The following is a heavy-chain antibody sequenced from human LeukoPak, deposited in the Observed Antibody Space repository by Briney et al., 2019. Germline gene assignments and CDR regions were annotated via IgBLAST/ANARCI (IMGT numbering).Heavy chain of an antibody. CDR3: ARDRGTRAFDY. V-gene: IGHV1-69*05. J-gene: IGHJ4*02. D-gene: IGHD2-2*01. CDR2: IIPIFGTA. CDR1: GGTFNSYA. Sequence: SVKVSCKASGGTFNSYAISWVRQAPGQGLEWMGRIIPIFGTANYAQKFQGRVTITTDESTSTAYMELSSLRSEDTAVYYCARDRGTRAFDYWGQGTLVTVSS.